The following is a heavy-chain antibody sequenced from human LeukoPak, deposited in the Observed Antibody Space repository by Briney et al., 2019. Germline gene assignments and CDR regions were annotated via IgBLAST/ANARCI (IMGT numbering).Heavy chain of an antibody. V-gene: IGHV3-74*01. D-gene: IGHD1-26*01. CDR1: GFTFRTSW. CDR3: ARDRGGLGPTTLDH. J-gene: IGHJ4*02. CDR2: ISSDGSGI. Sequence: GGSLRLSCAASGFTFRTSWMHWVRQDSRKGLVWVSRISSDGSGIRYADSVKGRFTISRDNAKNTLYLLMSSLRAEDTALYYCARDRGGLGPTTLDHWGQGTLVTVSS.